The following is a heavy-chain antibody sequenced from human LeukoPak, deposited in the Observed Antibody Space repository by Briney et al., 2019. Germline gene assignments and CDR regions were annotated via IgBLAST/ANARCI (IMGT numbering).Heavy chain of an antibody. CDR1: GFIHSRCS. V-gene: IGHV3-21*01. Sequence: GGSLRLSCAASGFIHSRCSMHWVRQAPGKGLEWVSYISSSSSYIYYADSVKGRFTISRDNAKNSLYLQMNSLRAEDTAVYYCARDLAVGATGFDPWGQGTLVTVSS. D-gene: IGHD1-26*01. CDR2: ISSSSSYI. CDR3: ARDLAVGATGFDP. J-gene: IGHJ5*02.